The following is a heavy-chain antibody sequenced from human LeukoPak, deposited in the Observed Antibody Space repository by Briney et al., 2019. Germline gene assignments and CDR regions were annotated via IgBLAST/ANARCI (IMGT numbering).Heavy chain of an antibody. Sequence: GGSLRLSCAASGFTFSAYNMNWVRRTPGKGLEWVSSITTSSSYMFYADSVRGRFTISRDNAENSLYLQMNSLRDEDTAVYYCAKDPIDWGTIYFDYWGQGTLVTVSS. V-gene: IGHV3-21*04. J-gene: IGHJ4*02. D-gene: IGHD3-9*01. CDR2: ITTSSSYM. CDR3: AKDPIDWGTIYFDY. CDR1: GFTFSAYN.